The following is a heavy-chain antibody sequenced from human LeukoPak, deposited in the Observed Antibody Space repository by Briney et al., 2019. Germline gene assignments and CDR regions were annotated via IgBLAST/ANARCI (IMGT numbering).Heavy chain of an antibody. CDR2: IKRDGSER. CDR1: GFTFSSFW. D-gene: IGHD1-1*01. Sequence: PGGSLRLSCAVSGFTFSSFWMTWVRQAPGKGLEWVANIKRDGSERYYVDSVRGRFTISRDNAKNSLFLQMNSLRAEDTAVYFCARECETYNDYWGQGTLVTVSS. V-gene: IGHV3-7*01. CDR3: ARECETYNDY. J-gene: IGHJ4*02.